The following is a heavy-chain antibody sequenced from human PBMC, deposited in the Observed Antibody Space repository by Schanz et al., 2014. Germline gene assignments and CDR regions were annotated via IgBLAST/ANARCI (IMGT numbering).Heavy chain of an antibody. CDR2: IRFDASAK. J-gene: IGHJ4*02. Sequence: QVQLVESGGCVAQPGGSLRLSCAASGFSFSGYGMHWVRQAPGKGLEWVAYIRFDASAKYYGDSVEGRFTISRDNAKNTLYLQMNSLRPEDTALYYCAKDRHGYDQPIDYWGQGTLVTVSS. D-gene: IGHD2-2*01. CDR1: GFSFSGYG. V-gene: IGHV3-30*02. CDR3: AKDRHGYDQPIDY.